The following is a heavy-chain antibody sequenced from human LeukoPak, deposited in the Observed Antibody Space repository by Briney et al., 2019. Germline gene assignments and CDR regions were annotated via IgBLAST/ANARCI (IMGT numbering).Heavy chain of an antibody. CDR3: ASFSGSGPREFDY. D-gene: IGHD6-19*01. Sequence: SETLSLTCAVYGGFFSGYYWSWVRQPPGKGLEWIGEINHSGSTNYNPSLKSRVTISVDTSKNQFSLKLSSVTAADTAVYYCASFSGSGPREFDYWGQGTLVTVSS. J-gene: IGHJ4*02. CDR2: INHSGST. CDR1: GGFFSGYY. V-gene: IGHV4-34*01.